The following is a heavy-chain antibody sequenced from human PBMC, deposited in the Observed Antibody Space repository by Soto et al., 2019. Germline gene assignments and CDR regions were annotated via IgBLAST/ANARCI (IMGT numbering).Heavy chain of an antibody. CDR3: AKDRHLTVTTWDTTTRYYYGMDV. CDR2: ISYDGSNK. D-gene: IGHD4-4*01. J-gene: IGHJ6*02. V-gene: IGHV3-30*18. CDR1: GVPFSSYG. Sequence: PGGSLRLSCAASGVPFSSYGMHWVRQAPGKGLEWVAVISYDGSNKYYADSVKGRFTISRDNSKNTLYLQMNSLRAEDTAVYYCAKDRHLTVTTWDTTTRYYYGMDVWGQGTTVTVSS.